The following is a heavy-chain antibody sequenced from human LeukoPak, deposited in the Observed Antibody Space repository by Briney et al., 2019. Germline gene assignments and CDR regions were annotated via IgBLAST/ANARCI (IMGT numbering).Heavy chain of an antibody. CDR2: ISSSSTTI. CDR3: ARDSDGNFDY. Sequence: LEWVSYISSSSTTIYYADSVRGRFTISRDNARNTLFLQMNGLRADDTAVYYCARDSDGNFDYWGQGTLVTVSS. V-gene: IGHV3-48*04. D-gene: IGHD1-26*01. J-gene: IGHJ4*02.